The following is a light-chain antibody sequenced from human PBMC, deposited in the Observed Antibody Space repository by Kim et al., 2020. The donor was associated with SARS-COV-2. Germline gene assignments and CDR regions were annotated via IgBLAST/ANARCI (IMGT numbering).Light chain of an antibody. CDR3: QQYDDLLT. CDR2: DAS. Sequence: SASVGDRVTITCQASQDIRHYLNWYQQKPGKAPKLLIYDASNLETGVPSRFSGSGSGVHFSFTISSLQPEDVATYYCQQYDDLLTFAPGTKVDIK. V-gene: IGKV1-33*01. CDR1: QDIRHY. J-gene: IGKJ3*01.